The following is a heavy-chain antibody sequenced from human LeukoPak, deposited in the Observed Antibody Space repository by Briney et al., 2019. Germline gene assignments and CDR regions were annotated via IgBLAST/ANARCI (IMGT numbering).Heavy chain of an antibody. J-gene: IGHJ5*02. D-gene: IGHD3-22*01. CDR1: GYTLISNY. Sequence: PGASVKASCQASGYTLISNYIHWVRQAPGQGLEWMGIINPAGGSTSYAQKFQGRLTMTRDTSTRTVFMELSSLTSDDTAVYYCAREFTFSFDSSGYALGLDHWGQGTLVTVSS. V-gene: IGHV1-46*01. CDR3: AREFTFSFDSSGYALGLDH. CDR2: INPAGGST.